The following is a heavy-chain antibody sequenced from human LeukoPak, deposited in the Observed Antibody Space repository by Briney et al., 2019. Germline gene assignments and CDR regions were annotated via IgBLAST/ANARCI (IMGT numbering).Heavy chain of an antibody. CDR1: GYTFTGYY. Sequence: ASVKVSCKASGYTFTGYYMHWVRQAPGQRLEWMGWINAGNGNTKYSQKFQGRVTITRDTSASTAYMELSSLRSEDTAVYYCARTPGDENGMDVWGQGTTVTVSS. CDR2: INAGNGNT. J-gene: IGHJ6*02. D-gene: IGHD3-10*01. V-gene: IGHV1-3*01. CDR3: ARTPGDENGMDV.